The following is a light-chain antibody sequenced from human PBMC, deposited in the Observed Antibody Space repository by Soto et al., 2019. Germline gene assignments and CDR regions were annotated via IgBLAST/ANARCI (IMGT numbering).Light chain of an antibody. J-gene: IGLJ2*01. Sequence: QSALTQPPSASGSPGQSVTISCTGTSSDVGGYNYVSWYQQHPGKAPKLVIYEVSKRPSGVPDRFSGSKSGNTASLTVSGLQAEDEADYYCLSYTRNTTLLFGGGTKLTVL. CDR1: SSDVGGYNY. V-gene: IGLV2-8*01. CDR2: EVS. CDR3: LSYTRNTTLL.